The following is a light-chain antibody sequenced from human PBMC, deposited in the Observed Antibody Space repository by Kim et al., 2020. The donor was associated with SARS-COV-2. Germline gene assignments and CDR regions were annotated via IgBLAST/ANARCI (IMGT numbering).Light chain of an antibody. V-gene: IGKV1-9*01. CDR2: SAS. CDR3: QQLSSYPVT. CDR1: LDISNS. Sequence: DIQLTQSPPFLSASIGDRVTITCRASLDISNSLAWYQQKPGKAPRLIIYSASILQSGVPSRFRGSGYGADFTLTITNLQPEDFATYHCQQLSSYPVTFGGGTKVDIK. J-gene: IGKJ4*01.